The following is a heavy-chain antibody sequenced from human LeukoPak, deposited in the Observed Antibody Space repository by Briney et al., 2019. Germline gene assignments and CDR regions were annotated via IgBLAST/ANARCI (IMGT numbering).Heavy chain of an antibody. CDR2: ISGPGGNT. CDR1: GFTFSDYA. D-gene: IGHD5-18*01. CDR3: AKSARGYSYGDFAY. V-gene: IGHV3-23*01. J-gene: IGHJ4*02. Sequence: PGGSLRLSCAASGFTFSDYAMNWVRQAPGKGLQWVSSISGPGGNTYYADSVKGRFTISRDNSKNTLYLQMTSLRAEETALYYCAKSARGYSYGDFAYWGQGTLVTVSS.